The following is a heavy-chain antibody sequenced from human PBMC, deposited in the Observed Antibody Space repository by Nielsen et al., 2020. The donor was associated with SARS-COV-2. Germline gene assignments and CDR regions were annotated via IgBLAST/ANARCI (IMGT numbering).Heavy chain of an antibody. J-gene: IGHJ2*01. CDR2: ISSNGGST. CDR3: AREEYSGYDLAGWYFDL. V-gene: IGHV3-64*04. Sequence: VRQAPGKGLEYVSAISSNGGSTYYADSVKGRFTISRDNSKNTLYLQMNSLRAEDTAVYYCAREEYSGYDLAGWYFDLWGRGTLVTVSS. D-gene: IGHD5-12*01.